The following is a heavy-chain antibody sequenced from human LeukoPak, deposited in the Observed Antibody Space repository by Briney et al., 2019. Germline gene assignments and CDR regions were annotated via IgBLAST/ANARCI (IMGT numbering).Heavy chain of an antibody. CDR1: GFTFSSYS. J-gene: IGHJ3*02. Sequence: GGSLRLSCAASGFTFSSYSMNWVRQAPGKGLEWVSSTSSSSSYIYYADSVKGRFTISRDNAKNSLYLQMNSLRAEDTAVYYCAREGTPDCGGDCPEGLDIWGQGTMVTVSS. CDR3: AREGTPDCGGDCPEGLDI. D-gene: IGHD2-21*02. V-gene: IGHV3-21*01. CDR2: TSSSSSYI.